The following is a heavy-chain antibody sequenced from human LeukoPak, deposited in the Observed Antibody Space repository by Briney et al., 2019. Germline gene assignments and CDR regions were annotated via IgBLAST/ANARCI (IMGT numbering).Heavy chain of an antibody. D-gene: IGHD2-21*02. CDR3: ARILDLVTTKTIDY. V-gene: IGHV4-39*06. CDR1: GVSMSSSSYY. Sequence: SGTLSLTCTVSGVSMSSSSYYWAWIRQSPGKGLEWIGSVYYSGTTHYESSLKSRVSISIDTSKTQFALKVNSVTVADTAVYYCARILDLVTTKTIDYWGQGSLVIVSS. J-gene: IGHJ4*02. CDR2: VYYSGTT.